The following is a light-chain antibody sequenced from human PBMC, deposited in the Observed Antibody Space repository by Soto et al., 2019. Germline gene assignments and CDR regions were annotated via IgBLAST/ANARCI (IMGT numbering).Light chain of an antibody. J-gene: IGKJ4*01. CDR3: QKPSSFPLT. CDR1: QGITSW. Sequence: DIQMTQSPSSVSASVGDSLTITCRASQGITSWVAWYQHKPGRAPKLLIYAASRLQSGVQSRFSGSGSGTDVTLTISSLQPEDFGNSYCQKPSSFPLTLGGGTKVEIK. CDR2: AAS. V-gene: IGKV1-12*01.